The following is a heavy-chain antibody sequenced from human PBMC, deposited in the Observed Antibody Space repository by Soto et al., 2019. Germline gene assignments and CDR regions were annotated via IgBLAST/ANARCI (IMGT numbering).Heavy chain of an antibody. V-gene: IGHV1-18*04. CDR2: ISPSNGNT. J-gene: IGHJ5*02. CDR1: GYSFPTDL. D-gene: IGHD2-21*01. CDR3: ARDIGIIRFWCFDP. Sequence: QVQLIQSGAEVKKPGASVKVSCKASGYSFPTDLITWVRQAPGQGLEWMGCISPSNGNTNYAQNFQGRVTLTVDISTTPAYMELRSLRSDDTAVYFCARDIGIIRFWCFDPRGQGTLVTVSS.